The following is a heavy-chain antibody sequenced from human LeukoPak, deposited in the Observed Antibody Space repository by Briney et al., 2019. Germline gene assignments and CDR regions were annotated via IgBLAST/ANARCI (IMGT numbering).Heavy chain of an antibody. CDR3: AKDTIKVTTIRRVPHYMDV. Sequence: GGSLRLSCAASGLTFSNYGVHWVRQAPGKGLEWVAFIRYDGSIKYYADSAKGRFTISRDNSKNTLYLQMSSLRAEDTAVYYCAKDTIKVTTIRRVPHYMDVWGKGTTVTISS. J-gene: IGHJ6*03. V-gene: IGHV3-30*02. CDR2: IRYDGSIK. D-gene: IGHD5-12*01. CDR1: GLTFSNYG.